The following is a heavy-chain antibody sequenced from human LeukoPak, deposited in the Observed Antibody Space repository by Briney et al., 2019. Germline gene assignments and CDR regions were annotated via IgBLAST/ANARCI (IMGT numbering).Heavy chain of an antibody. J-gene: IGHJ4*02. CDR1: GGSISSGGYY. CDR3: ARADYDPSYFDY. V-gene: IGHV4-30-2*01. Sequence: PSQTLSLTCTVSGGSISSGGYYWSWIRQPPGKGLEWIGYIYHSGSTYYNPSLKSRVTISVDRSKNQFSLKLSSVTAADTAVYYCARADYDPSYFDYWGQGTLVTVSS. D-gene: IGHD3-3*01. CDR2: IYHSGST.